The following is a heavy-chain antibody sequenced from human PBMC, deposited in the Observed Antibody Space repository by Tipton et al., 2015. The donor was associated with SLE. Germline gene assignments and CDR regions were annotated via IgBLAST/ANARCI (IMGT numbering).Heavy chain of an antibody. CDR1: GGSFSGYY. V-gene: IGHV4-34*01. CDR3: ARPPRGITMP. D-gene: IGHD3-10*01. J-gene: IGHJ5*02. CDR2: INHSGST. Sequence: TLSLTCAVYGGSFSGYYWSWIRQPPGKGLEWIGEINHSGSTNYNPSLKSRVTISVDTSKNQFSLKLSSVTAADTAVYYCARPPRGITMPWGQGTLVTVSS.